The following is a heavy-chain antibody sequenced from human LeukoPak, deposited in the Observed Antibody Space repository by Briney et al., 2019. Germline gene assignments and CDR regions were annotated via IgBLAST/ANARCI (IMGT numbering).Heavy chain of an antibody. CDR1: GYTFTGYY. D-gene: IGHD2-8*01. Sequence: GASVKVSCKASGYTFTGYYMHWVRQAPGQGLEWMGWINPNSGGTNYAQKFQGRVTMTRDTSISTAYMELSRLRSDDTALYYCARGYCPNGLCHYYYYYGMDVWGPGPTVPVSS. V-gene: IGHV1-2*02. J-gene: IGHJ6*02. CDR3: ARGYCPNGLCHYYYYYGMDV. CDR2: INPNSGGT.